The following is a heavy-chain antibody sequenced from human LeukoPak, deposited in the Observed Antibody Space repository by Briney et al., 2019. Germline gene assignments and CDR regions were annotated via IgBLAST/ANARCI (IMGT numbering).Heavy chain of an antibody. V-gene: IGHV3-7*01. D-gene: IGHD3-3*01. CDR2: IKQDGSEK. J-gene: IGHJ3*02. CDR3: ARQEGRRITIFGVVKDDAFDI. CDR1: GFTFSSYW. Sequence: GGSLRLSCAASGFTFSSYWMSWVRQAPGKGLEWVANIKQDGSEKYYVDSVKGRFTISRDSAKNSLYLQMNSLRAEDTAVYYCARQEGRRITIFGVVKDDAFDIWGQGTMVTVSS.